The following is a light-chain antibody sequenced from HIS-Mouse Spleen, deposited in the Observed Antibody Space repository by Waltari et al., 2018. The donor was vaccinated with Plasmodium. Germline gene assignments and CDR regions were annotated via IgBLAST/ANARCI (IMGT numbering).Light chain of an antibody. CDR2: GAS. V-gene: IGKV3-20*01. CDR1: QSVSISY. J-gene: IGKJ1*01. CDR3: QQYGSSSWT. Sequence: IVLTHSPATLSLSPGERATLSCRASQSVSISYLAWYQQKPGQAPRLLSYGASSRATGIPDRFSGSGSGTDFTLTISRLEPEDFAVYYCQQYGSSSWTFGQGTKVEIK.